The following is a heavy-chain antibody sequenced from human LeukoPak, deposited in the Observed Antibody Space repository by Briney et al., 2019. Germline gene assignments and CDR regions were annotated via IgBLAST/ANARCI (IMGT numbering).Heavy chain of an antibody. CDR1: GGSFSGHY. J-gene: IGHJ5*02. V-gene: IGHV4-34*01. Sequence: SETLSLTCAVYGGSFSGHYWSWIRQPPGKGLEWIGEINHSGSTSYNPSLKSRVTISVDTSKNQFSLKLSSVTAADTAVYYCARALTLRGYSGYDPWGQGTLVTVSS. D-gene: IGHD5-12*01. CDR3: ARALTLRGYSGYDP. CDR2: INHSGST.